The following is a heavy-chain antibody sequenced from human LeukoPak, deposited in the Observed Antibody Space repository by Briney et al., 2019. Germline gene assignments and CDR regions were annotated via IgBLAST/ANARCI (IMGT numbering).Heavy chain of an antibody. V-gene: IGHV4-39*07. Sequence: PSETLSLTCTVSGGSISSSSYYWGWIRQPPGKGLEWIGSIYYSGSTYYNPSLKSRVTISVDTSKNQFSLKLSSVTAADTAVYYCARGSLMSSRSGDAFDIWGQGTMVTVSS. CDR1: GGSISSSSYY. J-gene: IGHJ3*02. CDR3: ARGSLMSSRSGDAFDI. CDR2: IYYSGST.